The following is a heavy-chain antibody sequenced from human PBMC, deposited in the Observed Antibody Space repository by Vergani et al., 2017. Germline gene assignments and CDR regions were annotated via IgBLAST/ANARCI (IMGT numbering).Heavy chain of an antibody. V-gene: IGHV4-59*08. Sequence: QVQLQESGPGLVKPSETLSLTCTVSGGSISSYYWSWIRQPPGKGLEWIGYIYYSGSTNYNPSLKSRVTISVDTSKNQFSLKLSSVTAADTAVYSCARSGDYFDYWGQGTLVTVSS. CDR1: GGSISSYY. CDR2: IYYSGST. J-gene: IGHJ4*02. D-gene: IGHD3-10*01. CDR3: ARSGDYFDY.